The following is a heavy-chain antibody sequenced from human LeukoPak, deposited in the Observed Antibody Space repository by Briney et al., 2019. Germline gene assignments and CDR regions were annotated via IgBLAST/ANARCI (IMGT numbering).Heavy chain of an antibody. CDR3: ARGVYGSSAIFGY. J-gene: IGHJ4*02. CDR1: GGSFSGYY. CDR2: INHSGST. V-gene: IGHV4-34*01. Sequence: PSETLSLTCAVYGGSFSGYYWSWIRQPPGKGLEWIGEINHSGSTNYNPSLKSRDTISVDTSKNQFSLKLSSVTAADTAVYYCARGVYGSSAIFGYWGQGTLVTVSS. D-gene: IGHD6-19*01.